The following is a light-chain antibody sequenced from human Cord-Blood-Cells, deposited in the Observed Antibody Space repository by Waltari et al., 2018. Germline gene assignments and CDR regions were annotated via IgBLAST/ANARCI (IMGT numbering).Light chain of an antibody. CDR2: GAS. CDR1: QSVSSSY. CDR3: QQYGSSPWT. J-gene: IGKJ1*01. V-gene: IGKV3-20*01. Sequence: DIVLTQSPGTLSLSTGERAPLSCRASQSVSSSYLAWYQQKPGHAPRLLLYGASSRATGIPDRFSGSGSGTDFTLTISRLEPEDFAVYYCQQYGSSPWTFGQGTKVEIK.